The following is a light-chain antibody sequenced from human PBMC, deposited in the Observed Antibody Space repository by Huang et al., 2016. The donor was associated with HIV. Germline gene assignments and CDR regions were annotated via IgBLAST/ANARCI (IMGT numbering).Light chain of an antibody. CDR3: LHDHNYPRT. V-gene: IGKV1-6*01. CDR2: GAS. CDR1: QGITDD. Sequence: AIQMTQSPSSLSASVGDRVTITCRASQGITDDLAWYQQKPGKAPKLLISGASTLRSGVPSRFSGSGSGTDFTLTISSLQPEDYATYYCLHDHNYPRTFGQGTKVEI. J-gene: IGKJ1*01.